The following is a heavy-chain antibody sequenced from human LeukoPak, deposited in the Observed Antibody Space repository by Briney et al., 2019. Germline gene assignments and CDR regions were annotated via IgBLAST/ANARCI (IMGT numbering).Heavy chain of an antibody. CDR3: ARGSGWYSYYYGMDV. CDR2: INPNSGGT. Sequence: ASVKVSCKASGYTFTGYYMHWVRQAPGQGLEWMGWINPNSGGTNYAQKFQGRVTMTRDTSISTAYMELSRLRSDDTAVYYCARGSGWYSYYYGMDVWGQGTTVTVSS. V-gene: IGHV1-2*02. CDR1: GYTFTGYY. D-gene: IGHD6-19*01. J-gene: IGHJ6*02.